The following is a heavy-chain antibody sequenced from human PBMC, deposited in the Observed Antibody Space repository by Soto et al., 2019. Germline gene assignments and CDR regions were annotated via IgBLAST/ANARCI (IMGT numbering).Heavy chain of an antibody. J-gene: IGHJ4*02. D-gene: IGHD1-20*01. CDR1: GGSISSGGYY. V-gene: IGHV4-31*03. CDR2: IYYSGST. Sequence: QVQLQESGPGLVKPSQTLSLTCTVSGGSISSGGYYWSWIRQHPGKGLGWIWYIYYSGSTYYNPSLKSRVTISVHTSKNQFSLKLSSVTAADTAVYYCARSGFGQYNYYFDYWGQGTLVTVSS. CDR3: ARSGFGQYNYYFDY.